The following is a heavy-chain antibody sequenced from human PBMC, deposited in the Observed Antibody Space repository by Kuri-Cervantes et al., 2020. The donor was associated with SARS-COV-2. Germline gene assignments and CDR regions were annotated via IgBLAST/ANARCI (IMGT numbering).Heavy chain of an antibody. CDR1: GFTFSSYE. V-gene: IGHV3-48*03. Sequence: GESLKISCAASGFTFSSYEMNWVRQAPGKGLEWVSYISSSGNPIYYADSVKGRFTISRDNAKNSLYLQMNSLRAEDTAVYYCARVDPPLIDSSGLTGIDYWGQGTLVTVSS. J-gene: IGHJ4*02. CDR3: ARVDPPLIDSSGLTGIDY. CDR2: ISSSGNPI. D-gene: IGHD6-19*01.